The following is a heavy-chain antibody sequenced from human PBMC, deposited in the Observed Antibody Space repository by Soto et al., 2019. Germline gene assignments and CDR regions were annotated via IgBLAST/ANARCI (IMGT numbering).Heavy chain of an antibody. CDR3: ARQAAAGKYYYAMDV. CDR1: GYSFTSYW. Sequence: GESLKISCKGSGYSFTSYWIGWVRQMPGKGLEGMVVIYPGDSDTRYSPSFQGQVTISADKSINTTYLQWSSLKASDTAIYYCARQAAAGKYYYAMDVWGQGTTVTVSS. CDR2: IYPGDSDT. V-gene: IGHV5-51*01. J-gene: IGHJ6*02. D-gene: IGHD6-13*01.